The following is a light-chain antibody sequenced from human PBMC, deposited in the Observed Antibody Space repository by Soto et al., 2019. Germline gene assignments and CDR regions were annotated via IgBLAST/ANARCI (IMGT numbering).Light chain of an antibody. CDR1: NSNIESNT. V-gene: IGLV1-44*01. CDR2: SNN. CDR3: AAWDDSLNGHVV. J-gene: IGLJ2*01. Sequence: QSVLTQPPSASGTPGQRVTISCSGSNSNIESNTVNWYQQLPGTAPKLLIYSNNQRPSGVPDRFSGSKSGTSASLAISGLQSDDEADCYCAAWDDSLNGHVVFGGGTKLTVL.